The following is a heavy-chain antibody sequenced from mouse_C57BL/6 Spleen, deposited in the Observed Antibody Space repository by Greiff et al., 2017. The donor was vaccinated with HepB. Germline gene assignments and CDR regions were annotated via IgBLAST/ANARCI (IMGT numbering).Heavy chain of an antibody. CDR2: IYPGDGDT. J-gene: IGHJ4*01. CDR1: GYAFSSSW. CDR3: ARSPYYSNYYAMDY. Sequence: QVQLKQSGPELVKPGASVKISCKASGYAFSSSWMNWVKQRPGKGLEWIGRIYPGDGDTNYNGKFKGKATLTADKSSSTAYMQLSSLTSEDSAVYFCARSPYYSNYYAMDYWGQGTSVTVSS. D-gene: IGHD2-5*01. V-gene: IGHV1-82*01.